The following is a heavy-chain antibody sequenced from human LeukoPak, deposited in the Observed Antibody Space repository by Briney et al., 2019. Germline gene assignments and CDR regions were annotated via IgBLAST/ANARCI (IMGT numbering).Heavy chain of an antibody. CDR2: ISSSSTI. Sequence: QSGGSLRLSCAASGFTFSSCSMNWVRQAPGKGLEWVSYISSSSTICYADSVKGRFTISRDNAKNSLSLQMNSLRAEDTAVYYCAREVAGFDYWGQGTLVTVSS. V-gene: IGHV3-48*01. D-gene: IGHD6-19*01. J-gene: IGHJ4*02. CDR3: AREVAGFDY. CDR1: GFTFSSCS.